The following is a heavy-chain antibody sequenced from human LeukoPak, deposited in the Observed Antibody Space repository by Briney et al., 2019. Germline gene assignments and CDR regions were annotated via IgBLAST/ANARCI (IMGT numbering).Heavy chain of an antibody. CDR2: TYYRSKWYN. J-gene: IGHJ6*03. CDR1: GDSVSSNSAA. CDR3: ARDHTREITMVRGVIFEPREFMRYYYYMDV. Sequence: SQTLSLTCAISGDSVSSNSAAWNWIRQSPSRGLEWLGRTYYRSKWYNDYAVSVKSRITINPDTSKNQFSLQLNSVTPEDTAVYYCARDHTREITMVRGVIFEPREFMRYYYYMDVWGKGTTVTVSS. V-gene: IGHV6-1*01. D-gene: IGHD3-10*01.